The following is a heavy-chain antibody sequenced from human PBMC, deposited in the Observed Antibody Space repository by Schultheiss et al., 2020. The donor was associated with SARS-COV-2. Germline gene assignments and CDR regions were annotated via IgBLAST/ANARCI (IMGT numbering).Heavy chain of an antibody. V-gene: IGHV4-34*01. CDR3: ARARYYYGSGSYYKSRHYYFDY. CDR2: INHSGST. D-gene: IGHD3-10*01. Sequence: SETLSLTCAVYGGSFSGYYWSWIRQPPGKGLEWIGEINHSGSTNYNPSLKSRISISGDTSKNQFSLKLSSVTAADTALYYCARARYYYGSGSYYKSRHYYFDYWGQGTLVTVSS. CDR1: GGSFSGYY. J-gene: IGHJ4*02.